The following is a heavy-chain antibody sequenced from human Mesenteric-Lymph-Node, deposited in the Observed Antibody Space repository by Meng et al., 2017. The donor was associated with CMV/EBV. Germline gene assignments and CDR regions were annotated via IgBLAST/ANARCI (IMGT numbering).Heavy chain of an antibody. V-gene: IGHV3-30*04. D-gene: IGHD3-22*01. J-gene: IGHJ4*02. CDR1: GFTFSSYA. Sequence: GGSLRLSCAASGFTFSSYAMHWVRQAPGKGLEWVAVISYDGSNKYYADSVKGRFTISRDNSKNTLYLQMNSLRAEDTAVYYCARLDSSGYYGFDYWGQGTLVTVSS. CDR2: ISYDGSNK. CDR3: ARLDSSGYYGFDY.